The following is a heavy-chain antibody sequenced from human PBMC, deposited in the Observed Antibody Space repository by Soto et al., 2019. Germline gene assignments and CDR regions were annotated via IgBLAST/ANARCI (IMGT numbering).Heavy chain of an antibody. CDR2: IDPSDSYT. J-gene: IGHJ4*02. V-gene: IGHV5-10-1*01. Sequence: PGESLKISCKGSGYSFTSYWISWVRQMPVKGLEWMGRIDPSDSYTNYSPSFQGHVTISADKSISTAYLQWSSLKASDTAMYYCARLYYYDSSGHWAYFDYWGQGTLVTVSS. CDR1: GYSFTSYW. CDR3: ARLYYYDSSGHWAYFDY. D-gene: IGHD3-22*01.